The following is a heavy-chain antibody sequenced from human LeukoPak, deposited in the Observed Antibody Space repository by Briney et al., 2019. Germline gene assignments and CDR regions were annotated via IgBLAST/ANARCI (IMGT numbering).Heavy chain of an antibody. CDR3: ARLPLRGATLDY. J-gene: IGHJ4*02. CDR2: ISGSGGST. CDR1: GFTFSNYG. Sequence: GALRLSCAASGFTFSNYGMNWVRQAPGKGLEWVSAISGSGGSTYYADSVKGRFTISRDNAKNSLYLQMNSLRAEDTAVYYCARLPLRGATLDYWGQGTLVTVSS. D-gene: IGHD1-26*01. V-gene: IGHV3-23*01.